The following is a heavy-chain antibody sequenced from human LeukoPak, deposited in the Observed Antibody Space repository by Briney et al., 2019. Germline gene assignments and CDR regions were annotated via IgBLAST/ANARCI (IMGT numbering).Heavy chain of an antibody. Sequence: SETLSLTCTVPGGSISSNTYSWSWIRQPPGKGLEWIGSIYPTGTTYSNPSLKSRVTISVDTSTNRFSLQLRSVTAADTATYYCASPSKWELSDLGCWGRGTLVTVSS. CDR1: GGSISSNTYS. CDR3: ASPSKWELSDLGC. J-gene: IGHJ4*01. V-gene: IGHV4-39*01. CDR2: IYPTGTT. D-gene: IGHD1-26*01.